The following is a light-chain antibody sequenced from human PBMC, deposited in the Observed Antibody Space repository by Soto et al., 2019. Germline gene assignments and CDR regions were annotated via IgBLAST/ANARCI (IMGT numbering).Light chain of an antibody. J-gene: IGKJ1*01. Sequence: DIQMTQSPSTLSASVGDRVTITCRASQSISSWLAWYQQKPGKAPNLLIYKASSLESGVPSRFSGSGSGTEFTLTISSLQPEDFATYYCQQYNGYAATFGQETKVEIK. CDR3: QQYNGYAAT. CDR1: QSISSW. CDR2: KAS. V-gene: IGKV1-5*03.